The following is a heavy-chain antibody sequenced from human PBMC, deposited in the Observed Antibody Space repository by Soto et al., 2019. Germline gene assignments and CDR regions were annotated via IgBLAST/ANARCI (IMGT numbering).Heavy chain of an antibody. Sequence: HLVESGGDLVKPGGSLRLSCAASGFTFTNAWMSWVRQAPGKGPEWVGRIKSKTDGGTTDYAAPVKGRFTISRDDSKSTLYLQMNSLETEDTTVYYCATYWNQPGWGQGTLVTVSS. CDR2: IKSKTDGGTT. CDR1: GFTFTNAW. D-gene: IGHD1-1*01. V-gene: IGHV3-15*01. CDR3: ATYWNQPG. J-gene: IGHJ4*02.